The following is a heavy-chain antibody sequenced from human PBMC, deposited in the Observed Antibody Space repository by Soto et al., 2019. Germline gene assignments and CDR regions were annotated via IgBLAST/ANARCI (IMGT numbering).Heavy chain of an antibody. CDR1: GYTFTSYA. CDR2: INAGNGNT. Sequence: QVQLVQSGAEVKKPGASVQVSCKASGYTFTSYAMHWVRQAPGQRLEWMGWINAGNGNTKYSQKFQGRVTITRDTSASTAYMELSSLRSEDTAVYYCASGSSWRHARFDYWGQGTLVTVSS. V-gene: IGHV1-3*01. J-gene: IGHJ4*02. CDR3: ASGSSWRHARFDY. D-gene: IGHD6-13*01.